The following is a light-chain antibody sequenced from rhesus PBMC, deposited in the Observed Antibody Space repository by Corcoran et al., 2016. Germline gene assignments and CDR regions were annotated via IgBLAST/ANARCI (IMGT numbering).Light chain of an antibody. CDR1: QAIGNY. J-gene: IGKJ2*01. Sequence: DIQMTQSPSSLSASVGNTVTITCRASQAIGNYLAWYQQKPGNAPQPLIYFASKLESGVPSRFSGSGSFTDFTLTLSSLQPEDFATYSFLPDYTTPFSFCQGTKVEIK. CDR3: LPDYTTPFS. V-gene: IGKV1S15*01. CDR2: FAS.